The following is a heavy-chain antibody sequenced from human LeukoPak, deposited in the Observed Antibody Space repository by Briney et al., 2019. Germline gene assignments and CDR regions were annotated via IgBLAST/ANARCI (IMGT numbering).Heavy chain of an antibody. D-gene: IGHD3-3*01. CDR3: AKFVHHYDFWVYNYYYGMDV. CDR2: ISGSGGST. V-gene: IGHV3-23*01. J-gene: IGHJ6*02. Sequence: QSGGSLRLSCAASGFTFSSYAMSWVRQAPGKGLEWVSAISGSGGSTYYADSVKGRFTISRDNSKNTLYLQMNSLRAEDTAVYYCAKFVHHYDFWVYNYYYGMDVWGQGTTVTVSS. CDR1: GFTFSSYA.